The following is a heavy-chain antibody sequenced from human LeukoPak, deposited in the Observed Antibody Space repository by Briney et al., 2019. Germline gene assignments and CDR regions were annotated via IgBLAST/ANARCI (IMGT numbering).Heavy chain of an antibody. V-gene: IGHV3-23*01. Sequence: PGGSLRLSCAASGSTLSAYTMSWVRQPPGKGLEWVSTIFSDGAGTTYYVDSVKGRFTISRDNSKNTVYLQMSSLRAEDTAVYFCARDKLPDGRWEVDHWGQGTPVTVSS. D-gene: IGHD1-26*01. CDR3: ARDKLPDGRWEVDH. CDR2: IFSDGAGTT. J-gene: IGHJ4*02. CDR1: GSTLSAYT.